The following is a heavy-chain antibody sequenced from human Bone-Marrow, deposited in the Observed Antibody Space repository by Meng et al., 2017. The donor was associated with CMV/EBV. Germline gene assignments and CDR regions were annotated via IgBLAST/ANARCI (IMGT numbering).Heavy chain of an antibody. Sequence: SLKISFAASGFTFDEYAMHWVRQAPGQGLEWVSGISGNSGSKGYADSVKGRFTIYRDKAKRSLYLHMNSLRAEDMALYYSAKGYPGYYYGMDVWGQGTTVTVSS. CDR3: AKGYPGYYYGMDV. J-gene: IGHJ6*02. CDR2: ISGNSGSK. D-gene: IGHD1-1*01. CDR1: GFTFDEYA. V-gene: IGHV3-9*03.